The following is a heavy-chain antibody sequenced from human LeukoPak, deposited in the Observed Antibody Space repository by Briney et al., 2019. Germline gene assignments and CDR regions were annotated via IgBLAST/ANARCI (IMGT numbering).Heavy chain of an antibody. CDR3: AKGSGYSRYSLGY. CDR2: ISGSGSTR. CDR1: GFTFSSYE. D-gene: IGHD3-3*01. V-gene: IGHV3-48*03. J-gene: IGHJ4*02. Sequence: PGGSLRLSCAASGFTFSSYEMNWVRQAPGKGLEWVSYISGSGSTRYYADSVKGRFTISRDNAKNSLFLQMNSLRAEDTAVYYCAKGSGYSRYSLGYWGQGTLVTVSS.